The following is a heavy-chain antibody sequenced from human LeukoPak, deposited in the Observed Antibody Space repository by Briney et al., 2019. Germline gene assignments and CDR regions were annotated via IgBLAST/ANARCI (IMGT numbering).Heavy chain of an antibody. CDR1: GGSISRYY. J-gene: IGHJ5*01. V-gene: IGHV4-59*08. CDR3: ARSIAAPGRWFDS. Sequence: PSETLSLTCTVSGGSISRYYWSWIRQPPGKGLEWIGYIYYSGGTNYTPSLKSRVTISVDTSKNQFSLKLSSVTAADTALYYCARSIAAPGRWFDSWGQGTLVTVSS. CDR2: IYYSGGT. D-gene: IGHD6-13*01.